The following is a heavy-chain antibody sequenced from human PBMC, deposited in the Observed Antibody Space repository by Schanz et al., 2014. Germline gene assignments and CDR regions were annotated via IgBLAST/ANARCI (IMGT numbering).Heavy chain of an antibody. CDR3: ARGRTFDY. V-gene: IGHV1-8*02. Sequence: QVQLVQSGPEVKKPGSSVKVSCKASGYTFSSYGITWVRQAPGQGLEWLGWMNPNSGNPGFAQKFRGRVTMTRNTSMSTAYIELHILTSEDTAVYYCARGRTFDYWGQGTLVTVSS. CDR1: GYTFSSYG. CDR2: MNPNSGNP. J-gene: IGHJ4*02.